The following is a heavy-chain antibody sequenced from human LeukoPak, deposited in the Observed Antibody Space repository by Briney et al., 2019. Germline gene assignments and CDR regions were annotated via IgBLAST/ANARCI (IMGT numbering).Heavy chain of an antibody. CDR3: AKSFRSTSLDY. CDR2: ISGSGDST. D-gene: IGHD2-2*01. V-gene: IGHV3-23*01. CDR1: GFTFSSYG. Sequence: GGSLRLSCGASGFTFSSYGMSWVRQAPGEGLEWVSAISGSGDSTYYADSVKGRFTISRDNSRNTLYLQMNSLRAGDTAVYYCAKSFRSTSLDYWGQGTLVTVSS. J-gene: IGHJ4*02.